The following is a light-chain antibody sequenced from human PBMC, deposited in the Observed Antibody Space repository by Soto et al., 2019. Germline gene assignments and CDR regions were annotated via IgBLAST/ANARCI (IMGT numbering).Light chain of an antibody. CDR1: SSNIGAGYD. CDR2: GNS. J-gene: IGLJ1*01. CDR3: QSYDTSLRGYV. Sequence: QAVLTQPPSVSGAPGQRVTISCTGSSSNIGAGYDVHWYQQLPGTAPKLLIYGNSNRPSGVPDRFSGSKSGTSASLAITGLQAEHEGDYYCQSYDTSLRGYVFGTATKLTVL. V-gene: IGLV1-40*01.